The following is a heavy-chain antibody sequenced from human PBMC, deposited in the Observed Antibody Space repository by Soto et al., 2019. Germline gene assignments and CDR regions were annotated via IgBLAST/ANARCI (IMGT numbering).Heavy chain of an antibody. Sequence: SVKVSCKASGGTFSSYAISWVRQAPGQGLEWMGGIIPIFGTANYAQKFQGRVTITADKSTSTAYMELSSLRSEDTAVYYCARVGATNLYYYYYGMDVWGQGTTVTVSS. CDR1: GGTFSSYA. D-gene: IGHD1-26*01. J-gene: IGHJ6*02. V-gene: IGHV1-69*06. CDR3: ARVGATNLYYYYYGMDV. CDR2: IIPIFGTA.